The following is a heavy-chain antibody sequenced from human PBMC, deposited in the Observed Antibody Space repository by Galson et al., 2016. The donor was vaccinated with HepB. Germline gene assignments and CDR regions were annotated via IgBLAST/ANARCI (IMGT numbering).Heavy chain of an antibody. Sequence: SLRLSCAASGFTLSRYWMSWVRQAPGKGLEWVANIDQDGSEKHYVDSVKGRFSISRDNAKSTLFLQMKSLRAEDTAVYYCARLEGSTIFGVVITPYYFDYWGQGTLVTVSS. V-gene: IGHV3-7*02. CDR2: IDQDGSEK. D-gene: IGHD3-3*01. CDR1: GFTLSRYW. J-gene: IGHJ4*02. CDR3: ARLEGSTIFGVVITPYYFDY.